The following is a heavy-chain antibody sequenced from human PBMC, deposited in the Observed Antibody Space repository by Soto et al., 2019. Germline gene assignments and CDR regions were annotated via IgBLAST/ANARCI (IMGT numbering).Heavy chain of an antibody. Sequence: PSETLSLTCTVSGGSISSSSYYWGWIRQPPGKGLEWIGSIYYSGSTYYNPSLKSRVTISVDTSKNQFSLKLSSVTAADTAVYYCARHAPSSGSGSPDIDYWGQGTLVTVSS. CDR3: ARHAPSSGSGSPDIDY. D-gene: IGHD3-10*01. CDR1: GGSISSSSYY. CDR2: IYYSGST. V-gene: IGHV4-39*01. J-gene: IGHJ4*02.